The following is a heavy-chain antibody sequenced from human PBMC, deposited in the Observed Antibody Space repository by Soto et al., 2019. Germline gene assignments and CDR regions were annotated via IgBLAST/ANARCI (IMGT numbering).Heavy chain of an antibody. CDR3: AKDTRRDVLRFGEVLLDAFDI. Sequence: GGSLRLSCAASGFTFSSYAMSWVRQAPGKGLEWVSAISGSGGSTYYADSVKGRFTISKDNSKNTRNLQMNSLRAEDTAVYYGAKDTRRDVLRFGEVLLDAFDIWGQGTMVTVSS. CDR2: ISGSGGST. CDR1: GFTFSSYA. V-gene: IGHV3-23*01. J-gene: IGHJ3*02. D-gene: IGHD3-16*01.